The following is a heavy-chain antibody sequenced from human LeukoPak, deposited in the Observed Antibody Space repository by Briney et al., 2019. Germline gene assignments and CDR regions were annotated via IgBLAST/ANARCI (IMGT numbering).Heavy chain of an antibody. J-gene: IGHJ5*02. CDR1: GYTFTGYY. Sequence: GASVKVSCKASGYTFTGYYMHWVRQAPGQGLEWMGWINPNSGGTNYAQKFQGRVTMTRDTSISTAYMELSRLRSDDTAVYYCARDPKRHSSGRYGGNWFDPWGQGTLVTVSS. CDR2: INPNSGGT. V-gene: IGHV1-2*02. CDR3: ARDPKRHSSGRYGGNWFDP. D-gene: IGHD6-19*01.